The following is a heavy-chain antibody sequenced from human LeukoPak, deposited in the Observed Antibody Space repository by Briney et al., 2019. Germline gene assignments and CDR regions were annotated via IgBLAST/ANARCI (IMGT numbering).Heavy chain of an antibody. Sequence: GASVKVSCKASGYTFTSYYMHWVRQAPGQGLEWMGIINPSGGSTSYAQKFQGRVTMTRDTSTSTVYIELSSLRSEDTAVYYCARDTYCRGGSRPKDAFDIWGQGTMVTVSS. J-gene: IGHJ3*02. V-gene: IGHV1-46*03. CDR3: ARDTYCRGGSRPKDAFDI. CDR1: GYTFTSYY. D-gene: IGHD2-15*01. CDR2: INPSGGST.